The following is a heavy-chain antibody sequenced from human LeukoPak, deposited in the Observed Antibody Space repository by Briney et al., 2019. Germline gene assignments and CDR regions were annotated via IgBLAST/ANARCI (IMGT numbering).Heavy chain of an antibody. CDR2: IHNSGST. CDR1: SDSISSYY. CDR3: ARGRVSSSTWYSTYYYFFYMDL. J-gene: IGHJ6*03. D-gene: IGHD4-11*01. V-gene: IGHV4-59*01. Sequence: SETLSLTCTVASDSISSYYWSWIRQPPGKGLEWIGFIHNSGSTNYNPSLKSRLAMSLDTSKNQFSLRLRSVTAADTAVYFCARGRVSSSTWYSTYYYFFYMDLWGKGTTVTVSS.